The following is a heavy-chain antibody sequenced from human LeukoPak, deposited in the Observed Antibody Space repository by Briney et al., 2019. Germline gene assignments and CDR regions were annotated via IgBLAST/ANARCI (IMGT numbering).Heavy chain of an antibody. CDR3: ARGAPHYDILTGYYPFDY. CDR1: GYTFTGYY. D-gene: IGHD3-9*01. Sequence: ASVKVSCKASGYTFTGYYMHWVRQAPGQGLEWMGWINPNSGGTNYAQTFQGRVTMTRDTSISTAYMELSRLRSDDTAVYYCARGAPHYDILTGYYPFDYWGQGTLVTVSS. J-gene: IGHJ4*02. CDR2: INPNSGGT. V-gene: IGHV1-2*02.